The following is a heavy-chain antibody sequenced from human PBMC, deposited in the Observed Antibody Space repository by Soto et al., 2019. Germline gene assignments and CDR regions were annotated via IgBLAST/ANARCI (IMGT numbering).Heavy chain of an antibody. CDR1: GGTFTNYA. D-gene: IGHD6-19*01. CDR3: ARDTVAVAGPEYYFDY. Sequence: GASVKVSCKASGGTFTNYAFSWVRQAPGQGLEWMGGIIPIFGTANYAQKFQGRVTITADESTSTAYMELSSLRSEDTAVYYCARDTVAVAGPEYYFDYWGQGTLVTVSS. CDR2: IIPIFGTA. V-gene: IGHV1-69*13. J-gene: IGHJ4*02.